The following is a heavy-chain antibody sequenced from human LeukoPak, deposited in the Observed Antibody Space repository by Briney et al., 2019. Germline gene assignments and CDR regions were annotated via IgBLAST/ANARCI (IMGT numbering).Heavy chain of an antibody. V-gene: IGHV4-59*01. CDR2: ICHSGGT. CDR1: GGSLNSDY. CDR3: ARGFRGYAYYFDN. J-gene: IGHJ4*02. Sequence: PSVTVSLTCTVSGGSLNSDYWSWIRQSPGKGLEWIGYICHSGGTNYTPSLKSRVTISVDTSKRHFSLKLNSVTAADTAVYYCARGFRGYAYYFDNWGQGTLVTASA. D-gene: IGHD2-2*01.